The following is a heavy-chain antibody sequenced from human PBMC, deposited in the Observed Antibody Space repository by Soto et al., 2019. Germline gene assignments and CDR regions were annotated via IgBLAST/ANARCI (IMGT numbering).Heavy chain of an antibody. CDR2: ITTSSDSI. V-gene: IGHV3-21*01. J-gene: IGHJ5*02. D-gene: IGHD5-18*01. CDR3: ARSTRGFSYGKLGT. Sequence: LSSVVSRYTVCIPRINVSLQTPGKGLEWVSSITTSSDSIYYTDSVKGRFTLSRDNAKNSLFLQMNSLRAEDTAVYYYARSTRGFSYGKLGTCGQGTLVTVSS. CDR1: RYTVCIPR.